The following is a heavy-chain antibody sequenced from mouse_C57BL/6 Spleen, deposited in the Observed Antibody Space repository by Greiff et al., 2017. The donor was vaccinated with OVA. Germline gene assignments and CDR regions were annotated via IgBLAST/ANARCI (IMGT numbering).Heavy chain of an antibody. CDR2: IHPNSGST. D-gene: IGHD2-5*01. Sequence: VQLQQPGAELVKPGASVKLSCKASGYTFTSYWMHWVKQRPGQGLEWIGMIHPNSGSTNYNEKFKSKATLTVDKSSSTAYMQLSSLTSEDSAVYYCARKKDYSNYYAMDYWGQGTSVTVSS. J-gene: IGHJ4*01. CDR1: GYTFTSYW. V-gene: IGHV1-64*01. CDR3: ARKKDYSNYYAMDY.